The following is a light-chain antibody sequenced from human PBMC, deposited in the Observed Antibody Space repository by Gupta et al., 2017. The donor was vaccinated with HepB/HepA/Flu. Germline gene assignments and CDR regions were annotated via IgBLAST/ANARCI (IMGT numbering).Light chain of an antibody. CDR2: KVS. CDR3: MQRKQWLWT. J-gene: IGKJ1*01. Sequence: DAVMTQSPLSLPVTLGQPASISCRSSQSLVFTDGNIYLSWFHQRPGQSPRRLIYKVSNRESGVPDRFSGSGSGTDFTLKISRVEAEDVGVYYCMQRKQWLWTIGQGTKVEIK. CDR1: QSLVFTDGNIY. V-gene: IGKV2-30*01.